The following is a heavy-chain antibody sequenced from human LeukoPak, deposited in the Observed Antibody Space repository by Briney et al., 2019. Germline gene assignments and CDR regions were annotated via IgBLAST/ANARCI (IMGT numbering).Heavy chain of an antibody. CDR2: ISSDGSSS. V-gene: IGHV3-74*01. CDR1: GFTFSTYW. CDR3: ARDYGEGGYYFDY. J-gene: IGHJ4*02. D-gene: IGHD4-17*01. Sequence: GGSLILSCAASGFTFSTYWMHWVRQAPGKGLVWLSCISSDGSSSNYADSVKGRFTISRDNAKNTLYLQMNSLRAEDTAVYYCARDYGEGGYYFDYWGQGTLVTVSS.